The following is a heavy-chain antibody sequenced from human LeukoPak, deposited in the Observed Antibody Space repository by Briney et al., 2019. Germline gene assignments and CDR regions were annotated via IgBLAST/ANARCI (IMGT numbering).Heavy chain of an antibody. CDR1: GGSISSYY. CDR2: IYTSGST. V-gene: IGHV4-4*07. D-gene: IGHD3-16*01. Sequence: SETLSLTCPVSGGSISSYYWSWIRQPAGKGLEWIGRIYTSGSTNYNPSLKSRVTMSVDTSKNQFSLKLSSVTAADTAVYYCAGEVYYGDAFDIWGQGTMVTVSS. CDR3: AGEVYYGDAFDI. J-gene: IGHJ3*02.